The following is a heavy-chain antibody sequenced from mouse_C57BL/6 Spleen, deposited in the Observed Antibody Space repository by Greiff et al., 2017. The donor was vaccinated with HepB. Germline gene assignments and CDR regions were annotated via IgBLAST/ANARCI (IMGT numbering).Heavy chain of an antibody. V-gene: IGHV14-4*01. CDR2: IDPENGDT. CDR3: TTEGSLAY. Sequence: VQLQQSGAELVRPGASVKLSCTASGFNIKDDYMHWVKHRPEQGLEWIGWIDPENGDTEYASKFQGKATITADTTSNTAYLQLSSLTSEDTAVYYCTTEGSLAYWGQGTLVTVSA. J-gene: IGHJ3*01. CDR1: GFNIKDDY.